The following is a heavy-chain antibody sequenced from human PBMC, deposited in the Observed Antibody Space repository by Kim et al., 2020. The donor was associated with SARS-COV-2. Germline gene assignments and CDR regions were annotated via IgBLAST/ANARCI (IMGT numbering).Heavy chain of an antibody. Sequence: APVKRRFTISSDDSKNTLYLQMNSLKTEDTAVYYCTTEVSSPKAGPFDYWGQGTLVTVSS. D-gene: IGHD6-13*01. V-gene: IGHV3-15*01. J-gene: IGHJ4*02. CDR3: TTEVSSPKAGPFDY.